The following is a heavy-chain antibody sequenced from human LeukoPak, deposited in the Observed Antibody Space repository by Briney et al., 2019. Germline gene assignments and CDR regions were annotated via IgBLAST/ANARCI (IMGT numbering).Heavy chain of an antibody. CDR2: ISSSGPTI. CDR3: ARDLVVATGPDY. V-gene: IGHV3-48*04. CDR1: GFTFSSFS. D-gene: IGHD5-12*01. Sequence: GGSLRLSCAASGFTFSSFSMNWVRQAPGKGLEWISYISSSGPTIYYADSVKGRFTISRDNAKNTLYLQMNSLRAEDTAVYYCARDLVVATGPDYWGQGTLVTVSS. J-gene: IGHJ4*02.